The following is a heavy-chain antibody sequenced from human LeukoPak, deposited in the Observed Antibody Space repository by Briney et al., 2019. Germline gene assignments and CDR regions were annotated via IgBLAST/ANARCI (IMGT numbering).Heavy chain of an antibody. CDR3: ARLRGYCSSTSCYVAFDI. CDR1: GFTFSSYW. V-gene: IGHV3-74*01. J-gene: IGHJ3*02. D-gene: IGHD2-2*01. CDR2: INSDGSST. Sequence: GGSLRLSCAASGFTFSSYWMHWVRQVPGKGLVWVSHINSDGSSTNYADSVKGRFTISRDNAKNSLYLQMNSLRAEDTAVYYCARLRGYCSSTSCYVAFDIWGQGTMVTVSS.